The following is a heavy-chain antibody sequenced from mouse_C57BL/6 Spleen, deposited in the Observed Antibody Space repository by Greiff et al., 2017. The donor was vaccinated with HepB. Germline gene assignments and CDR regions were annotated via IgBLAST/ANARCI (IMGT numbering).Heavy chain of an antibody. V-gene: IGHV1-74*01. CDR1: GYTFTSYW. CDR3: AMDEYFGSSAWWAY. D-gene: IGHD1-1*01. CDR2: IHPSDSDT. J-gene: IGHJ3*01. Sequence: QVQLQQPGAELVKPGASVTVSCKASGYTFTSYWMHWVKQRPGQGLEWIGRIHPSDSDTNYNQTFKGQATLTVDKSSSTAYMQLSSLTSEDSAVYYGAMDEYFGSSAWWAYWGQGTLVTVSA.